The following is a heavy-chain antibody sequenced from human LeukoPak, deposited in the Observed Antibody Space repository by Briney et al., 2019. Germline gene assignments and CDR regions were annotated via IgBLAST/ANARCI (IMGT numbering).Heavy chain of an antibody. D-gene: IGHD1-26*01. CDR3: ARGIKGGSYYFDY. CDR1: GGSISSGSYY. Sequence: SQTLSLTCTVSGGSISSGSYYWSWIRQPAGKGLEWIGHIYTSGSTSYNPSLKSRVTLSVETSKNQFSLRLGSVTAADTAVYYCARGIKGGSYYFDYWGQGTLVSVSS. J-gene: IGHJ4*02. V-gene: IGHV4-61*09. CDR2: IYTSGST.